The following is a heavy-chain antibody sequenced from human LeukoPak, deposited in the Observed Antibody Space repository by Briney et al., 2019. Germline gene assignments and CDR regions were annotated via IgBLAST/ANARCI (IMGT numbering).Heavy chain of an antibody. V-gene: IGHV3-7*01. CDR1: GFTFSSYW. CDR2: IKQDGSEK. CDR3: AREIGSAARGR. Sequence: PGGSLRLSCAASGFTFSSYWMSWVRQAPGKGLEWVANIKQDGSEKYYVDSVKGRFTISRDNAKTSLYLQMNSLRAEDTAVYYCAREIGSAARGRWGQGTLVTVSS. J-gene: IGHJ4*02. D-gene: IGHD6-13*01.